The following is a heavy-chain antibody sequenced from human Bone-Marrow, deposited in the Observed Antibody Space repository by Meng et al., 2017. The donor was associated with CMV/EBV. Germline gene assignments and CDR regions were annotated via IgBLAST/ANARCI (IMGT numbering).Heavy chain of an antibody. CDR3: ARDGTEVTTVTKAAFDI. V-gene: IGHV1-2*02. D-gene: IGHD4-17*01. J-gene: IGHJ3*02. CDR2: INPNSGGT. CDR1: GYTFTGYY. Sequence: ASVKVSCKASGYTFTGYYMHWVRQAPGQGLEWMGWINPNSGGTNYAQKFQGRVTMTRDTSISTAYMELSRLRSDDTAVYYCARDGTEVTTVTKAAFDIWGQGTMVTVSS.